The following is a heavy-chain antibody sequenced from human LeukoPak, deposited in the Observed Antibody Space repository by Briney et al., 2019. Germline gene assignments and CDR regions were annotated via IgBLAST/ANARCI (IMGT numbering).Heavy chain of an antibody. CDR3: PRRSVAYSYDSSGYSPVYYFDY. CDR2: IKQDRSEK. Sequence: GGSLRLSCAASGFTFSNYWMSWVRQAPGKGLEWVANIKQDRSEKYYVDSVKGRFTISRDNAKNSLYPQMNSLRAEDTAVYYCPRRSVAYSYDSSGYSPVYYFDYWGQGTLVTVSS. V-gene: IGHV3-7*01. CDR1: GFTFSNYW. D-gene: IGHD3-22*01. J-gene: IGHJ4*02.